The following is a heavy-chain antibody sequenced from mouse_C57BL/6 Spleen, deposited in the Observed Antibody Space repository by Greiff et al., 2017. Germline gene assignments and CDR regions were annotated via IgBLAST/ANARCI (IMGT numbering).Heavy chain of an antibody. CDR2: INPSTGGT. CDR1: GYSFTGYY. Sequence: VQLQQSGPELVKPGASVKISCKASGYSFTGYYMNWVKQSPEKSLEWIGEINPSTGGTTYNQKFKAKATLTVDKSSSTAYMQLKGLTSEASAVYYCARFLFAYWGQGTLVTVSA. V-gene: IGHV1-42*01. CDR3: ARFLFAY. J-gene: IGHJ3*01.